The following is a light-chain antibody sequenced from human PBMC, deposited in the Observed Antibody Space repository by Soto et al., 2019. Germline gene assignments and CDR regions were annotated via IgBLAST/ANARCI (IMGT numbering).Light chain of an antibody. CDR2: QVT. V-gene: IGLV2-14*01. Sequence: QSVLTQPASVSGSPGQSITISCTGTSSDLAIYNYVSWYQQQPGKAPKLMIYQVTNRPSGVSNRFSGSKSGDTASLTISGLQAEDEAEYSCFSYSTSSSLYVFGSGTKLTVL. J-gene: IGLJ1*01. CDR1: SSDLAIYNY. CDR3: FSYSTSSSLYV.